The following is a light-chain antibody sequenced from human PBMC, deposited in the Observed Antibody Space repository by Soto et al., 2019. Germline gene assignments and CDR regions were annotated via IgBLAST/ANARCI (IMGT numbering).Light chain of an antibody. Sequence: EIVMTQSPATLSVSPGDRATLSCRASQSVSSNLAWYQQKPGQGPRLLIYGASTRATGIPARFSGSGSGAEFTLNISSLQSEDFAVYYCQQYNKWFTFGQGTKLEIK. V-gene: IGKV3-15*01. J-gene: IGKJ2*01. CDR3: QQYNKWFT. CDR1: QSVSSN. CDR2: GAS.